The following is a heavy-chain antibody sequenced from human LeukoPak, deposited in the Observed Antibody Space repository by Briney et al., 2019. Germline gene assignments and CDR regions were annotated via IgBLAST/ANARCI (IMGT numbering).Heavy chain of an antibody. CDR2: VIGSGDST. CDR1: GFTFSSYA. V-gene: IGHV3-23*01. J-gene: IGHJ4*02. D-gene: IGHD2-15*01. Sequence: GGSLRLSCAASGFTFSSYAMSWVRQAPGKGLEWVSVVIGSGDSTYYADSVKGRFTISRDNSKNTLYLQMNSLRAEDTAVYYCAKSLGSGDWGQGTLVTVSS. CDR3: AKSLGSGD.